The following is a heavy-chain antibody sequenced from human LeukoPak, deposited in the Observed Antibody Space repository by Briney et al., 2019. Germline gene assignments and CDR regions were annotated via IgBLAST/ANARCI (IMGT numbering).Heavy chain of an antibody. CDR1: GYTFTGYY. CDR3: AREPRPRLLEWLESSDAFDI. J-gene: IGHJ3*02. CDR2: INPNSGGT. D-gene: IGHD3-3*01. Sequence: ASVKVSCKASGYTFTGYYMHWVRQAPGQGLEWMGWINPNSGGTNYAQKFQGRVTMTRDTSISTAYMELSRLRSDDTAVYYCAREPRPRLLEWLESSDAFDIWGQGTMVTVSS. V-gene: IGHV1-2*02.